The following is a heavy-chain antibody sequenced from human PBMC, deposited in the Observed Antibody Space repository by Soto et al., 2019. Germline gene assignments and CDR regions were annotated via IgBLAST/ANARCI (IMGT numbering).Heavy chain of an antibody. D-gene: IGHD3-10*01. CDR1: GYPLTGYY. J-gene: IGHJ5*02. CDR3: ARVEVLIWFGESNNWFDP. V-gene: IGHV1-2*04. Sequence: GXSVKVSCKASGYPLTGYYMHWVRQAPGQGLEWMGWINPNSGGTNYAQKFQGWVTMTRDTSISTAYMELSRLRSDDTAVYYCARVEVLIWFGESNNWFDPWGQGTLVTVSS. CDR2: INPNSGGT.